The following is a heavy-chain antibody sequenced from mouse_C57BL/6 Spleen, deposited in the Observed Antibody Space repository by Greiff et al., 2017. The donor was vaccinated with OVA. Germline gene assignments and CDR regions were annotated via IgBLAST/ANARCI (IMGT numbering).Heavy chain of an antibody. CDR3: TRDGDAMDY. J-gene: IGHJ4*01. CDR2: ISSGGDYI. CDR1: GFTFSSYA. Sequence: EVKVEESGEGLVKPGGSLKLSCAASGFTFSSYAMSWVRQTPEKRLEWVAYISSGGDYIYYADTVKGRFTISRDNARNTLYLQMSSLKSEDTAMYYYTRDGDAMDYWGQGTSVTVSS. V-gene: IGHV5-9-1*02.